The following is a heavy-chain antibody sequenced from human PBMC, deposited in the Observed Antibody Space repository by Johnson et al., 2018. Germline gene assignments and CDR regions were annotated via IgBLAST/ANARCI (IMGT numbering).Heavy chain of an antibody. D-gene: IGHD2-2*01. CDR3: ASGTYCRSTSCYDAFDI. J-gene: IGHJ3*02. Sequence: QVQLQQWGAGLLKPSETLSLTCAVYGGSFSGYYWSWIRQPPGKGLEWIGEINHSGSTNYNPSLKSRVTISVDTSKNQFSLKLSSVTAADTAVYYCASGTYCRSTSCYDAFDIWGQGTMVTVSS. CDR1: GGSFSGYY. V-gene: IGHV4-34*01. CDR2: INHSGST.